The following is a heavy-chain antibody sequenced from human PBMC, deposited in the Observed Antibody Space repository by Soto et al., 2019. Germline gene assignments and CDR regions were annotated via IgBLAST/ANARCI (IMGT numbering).Heavy chain of an antibody. Sequence: GGSLRLSCSASGFTFNSYWMSWVRQAPGKGLEWVANIKQDGSEIYYGGSVKGRFTISRDNTINSVYLHMNTLRADDTAVYYCARDIFYGGDSDYWGQGGLVTVSS. CDR3: ARDIFYGGDSDY. V-gene: IGHV3-7*03. CDR2: IKQDGSEI. CDR1: GFTFNSYW. D-gene: IGHD2-21*02. J-gene: IGHJ4*02.